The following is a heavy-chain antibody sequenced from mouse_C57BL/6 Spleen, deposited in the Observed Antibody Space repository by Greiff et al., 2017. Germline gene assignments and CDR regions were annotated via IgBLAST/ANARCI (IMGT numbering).Heavy chain of an antibody. V-gene: IGHV1-64*01. D-gene: IGHD2-12*01. CDR1: GYTFTCYW. CDR2: IHPNSGST. Sequence: QVQLQQPGAELVKPGASVKLSCKASGYTFTCYWMHWVKQRPGQGLEWIGMIHPNSGSTNYNEKFKSKATLTVDKSSSTAYMQLSSLTSEDSAVYYCARSSYSSWFAYWGQGTLVTVSA. J-gene: IGHJ3*01. CDR3: ARSSYSSWFAY.